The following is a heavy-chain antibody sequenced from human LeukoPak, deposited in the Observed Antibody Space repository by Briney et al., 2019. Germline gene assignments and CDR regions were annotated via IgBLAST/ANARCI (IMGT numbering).Heavy chain of an antibody. CDR3: ARDGLSGPGYCTKGVCYRSPYYYGMDV. J-gene: IGHJ6*02. CDR1: GYTFTSYG. CDR2: ISAYNGNT. V-gene: IGHV1-18*01. Sequence: ASVKVSCKASGYTFTSYGISWVRQAPGRGLEWMGWISAYNGNTNYAQKLQGRVTMTTDTSTSTAYMELRSLRSDDTAVYYCARDGLSGPGYCTKGVCYRSPYYYGMDVWGQGTTVTVSS. D-gene: IGHD2-8*01.